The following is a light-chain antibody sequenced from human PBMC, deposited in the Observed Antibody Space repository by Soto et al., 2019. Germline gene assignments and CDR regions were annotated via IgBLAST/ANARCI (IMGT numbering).Light chain of an antibody. Sequence: DIQMTQSPSSLSASVGDRVTITCRASQGISNYLAWYQQKPGKVPKLLIYAASTLQSGVPSRFSGSGSGTDFTLTISSLQPEEVATYYGQKYNSAPITFGQGTRLEIK. CDR1: QGISNY. V-gene: IGKV1-27*01. J-gene: IGKJ5*01. CDR2: AAS. CDR3: QKYNSAPIT.